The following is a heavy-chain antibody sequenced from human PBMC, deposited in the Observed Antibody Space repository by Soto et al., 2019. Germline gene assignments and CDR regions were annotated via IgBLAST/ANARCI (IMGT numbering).Heavy chain of an antibody. CDR1: GYTFTSYA. CDR3: ARDRELLWFGELLSLYYYYYYGMDV. CDR2: INAGNGNT. J-gene: IGHJ6*02. D-gene: IGHD3-10*01. V-gene: IGHV1-3*01. Sequence: ASVKVSCKASGYTFTSYAMHWVRQAPGQRLEWMGWINAGNGNTKYSQKFQGRVTITRDTSASTAYMELSSLRSEDTAVYYCARDRELLWFGELLSLYYYYYYGMDVWGQGTTVTVSS.